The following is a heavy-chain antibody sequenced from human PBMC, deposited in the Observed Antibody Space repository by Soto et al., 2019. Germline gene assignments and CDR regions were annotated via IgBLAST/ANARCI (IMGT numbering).Heavy chain of an antibody. V-gene: IGHV3-23*01. CDR2: ISRTGDSA. J-gene: IGHJ5*01. CDR3: AKGPDGSGYYHNWFDS. CDR1: GFSFSAYA. D-gene: IGHD3-22*01. Sequence: EVHLLESGGALVQPGGSLTLSFAASGFSFSAYARSWFRQAPGKGWEWASSISRTGDSAYYADSVKGRFAISRDRSKNRLSLQMNSLRVEDTAVYYCAKGPDGSGYYHNWFDSWGQGTLITVSS.